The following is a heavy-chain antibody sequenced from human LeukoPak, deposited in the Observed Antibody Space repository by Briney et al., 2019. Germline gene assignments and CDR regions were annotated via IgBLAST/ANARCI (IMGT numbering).Heavy chain of an antibody. Sequence: GGSLRLSCAASGFTFSDYYMSWVRQAPGKGLEWGSYISSSGSTIYYADSVKGGFTISRDNAKNSLYLQMNSLRAEDTAVYYCARPLDRTEAGAFDIWGQGTMVTVSS. CDR3: ARPLDRTEAGAFDI. J-gene: IGHJ3*02. V-gene: IGHV3-11*01. D-gene: IGHD1-14*01. CDR1: GFTFSDYY. CDR2: ISSSGSTI.